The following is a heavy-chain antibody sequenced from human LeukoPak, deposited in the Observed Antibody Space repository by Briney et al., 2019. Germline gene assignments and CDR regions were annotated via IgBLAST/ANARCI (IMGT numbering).Heavy chain of an antibody. CDR3: VRAIAGLGDF. Sequence: QPGGSLRLSCAASGFTFSDYYMDWVRQAPGKGLEWVGRTTNKATSYTTEYAASVKGRFTISRDDSKNSLYLQMNSLRTEDTAVYYCVRAIAGLGDFWGQEPWSPSPQ. J-gene: IGHJ4*01. D-gene: IGHD2-21*01. CDR2: TTNKATSYTT. CDR1: GFTFSDYY. V-gene: IGHV3-72*01.